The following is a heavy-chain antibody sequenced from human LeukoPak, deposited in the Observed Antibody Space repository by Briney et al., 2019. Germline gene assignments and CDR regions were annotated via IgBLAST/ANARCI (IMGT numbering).Heavy chain of an antibody. CDR2: INPNSGGT. J-gene: IGHJ4*02. CDR1: GYTFTGYY. CDR3: ASSSPFTMVRGVIEDY. D-gene: IGHD3-10*01. V-gene: IGHV1-2*06. Sequence: VASVKVSCKASGYTFTGYYMHWVRQAPGQGLEWMGRINPNSGGTNYAQKFQGRVTMTRDTSISTAYMELSRLRSDDTAVYYCASSSPFTMVRGVIEDYWGQGTLVTVSS.